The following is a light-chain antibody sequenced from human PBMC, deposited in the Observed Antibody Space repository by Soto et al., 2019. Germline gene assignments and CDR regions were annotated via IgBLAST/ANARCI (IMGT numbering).Light chain of an antibody. CDR3: QHYRTS. Sequence: EIVLTQSPGTLSLSPGERATLSCRASQSVSSSYLAWYQQKPGQAPRQLIYGATSRATGIPDRFSGSGSETDFTLTSTRLEHVDFAVYYCQHYRTSFGGGTRVEIK. CDR2: GAT. CDR1: QSVSSSY. J-gene: IGKJ4*01. V-gene: IGKV3-20*01.